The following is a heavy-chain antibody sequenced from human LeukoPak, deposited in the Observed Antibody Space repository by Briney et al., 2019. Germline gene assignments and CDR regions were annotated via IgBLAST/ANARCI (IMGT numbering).Heavy chain of an antibody. CDR1: GFTFSYYG. CDR3: TYDLVYYYGVDV. V-gene: IGHV3-30*02. Sequence: PGGSLRLSCAASGFTFSYYGMHWVRQAPGKGLEWVAFIRYDGNNKYYADSVKGRFTISRDNSKNTLYLQMNSLRAEDTAVYYCTYDLVYYYGVDVWGQGTTVTVSS. J-gene: IGHJ6*02. D-gene: IGHD5-12*01. CDR2: IRYDGNNK.